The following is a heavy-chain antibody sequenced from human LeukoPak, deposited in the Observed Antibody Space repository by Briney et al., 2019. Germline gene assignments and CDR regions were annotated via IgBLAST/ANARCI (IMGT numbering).Heavy chain of an antibody. D-gene: IGHD1-14*01. CDR1: GFTFSNYG. J-gene: IGHJ3*01. V-gene: IGHV3-30*02. CDR2: IRYGGANE. CDR3: AKSRAPTADPDAFDV. Sequence: GGSLRLSCAGSGFTFSNYGIHWVRQAPGKGLEWVAFIRYGGANEYYADSVKGRFTISRDNLKKSLFLQMNSLRPDDTAVYYCAKSRAPTADPDAFDVWGQGTMVTVSS.